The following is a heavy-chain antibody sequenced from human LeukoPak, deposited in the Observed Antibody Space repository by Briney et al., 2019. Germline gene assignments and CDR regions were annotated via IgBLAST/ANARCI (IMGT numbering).Heavy chain of an antibody. Sequence: SETLSLTCAVYGGSFSGYYWSWIRQPPGKGLEWIGEINHSGSTNYNPSLKSRVTISVDTSKNQFSLKLSSVTAADTAVYYCARAYQYVWGSYRYPSLGPPHAYYFDYWGQGTLVTVSS. D-gene: IGHD3-16*02. V-gene: IGHV4-34*01. J-gene: IGHJ4*02. CDR1: GGSFSGYY. CDR3: ARAYQYVWGSYRYPSLGPPHAYYFDY. CDR2: INHSGST.